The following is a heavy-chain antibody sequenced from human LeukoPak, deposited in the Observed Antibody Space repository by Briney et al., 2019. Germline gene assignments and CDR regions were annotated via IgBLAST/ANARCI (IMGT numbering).Heavy chain of an antibody. CDR2: ISRNSNYI. Sequence: GGSLRLSCAASGFTFSSSAMSWVRQAPGKGLEWVSTISRNSNYIYYADSVKGRFTISRDNAKNSLSLQMNSLRAEDTAVYYCARDATPVTYARTDYYYYMDVWGKGTTVTVSS. J-gene: IGHJ6*03. CDR3: ARDATPVTYARTDYYYYMDV. CDR1: GFTFSSSA. V-gene: IGHV3-21*01. D-gene: IGHD2-2*01.